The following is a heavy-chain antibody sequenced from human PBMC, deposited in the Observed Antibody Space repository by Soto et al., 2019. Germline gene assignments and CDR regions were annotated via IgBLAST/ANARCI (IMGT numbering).Heavy chain of an antibody. J-gene: IGHJ4*02. D-gene: IGHD1-26*01. CDR1: GFTFSSYA. Sequence: EVQLLESGGGLVQPGGSLRLSCAASGFTFSSYAMSWVRQAPGKGLEWGSAISGSGGSTYYADSVKGRFTISRDNSKNTLYLQMNSLRAEDTAVYYCAKVRRGPVGPFDYWGQGTLVTVSS. V-gene: IGHV3-23*01. CDR3: AKVRRGPVGPFDY. CDR2: ISGSGGST.